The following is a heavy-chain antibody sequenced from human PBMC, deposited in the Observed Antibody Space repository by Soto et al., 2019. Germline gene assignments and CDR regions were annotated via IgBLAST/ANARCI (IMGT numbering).Heavy chain of an antibody. V-gene: IGHV3-30*04. CDR3: AREGQPAAGTTPHN. D-gene: IGHD6-13*01. Sequence: GGSLRLSCAASGFNFSSYAMHWVGQAPGKGLEWVAVISYDGGKKYYADSVKGRFTISRDNSKNTLYVEMNSLSAEDTAVYYCAREGQPAAGTTPHNWGQGTLDTVSS. J-gene: IGHJ4*02. CDR1: GFNFSSYA. CDR2: ISYDGGKK.